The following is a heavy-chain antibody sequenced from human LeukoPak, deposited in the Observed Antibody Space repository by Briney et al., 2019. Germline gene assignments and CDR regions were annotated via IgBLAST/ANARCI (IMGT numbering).Heavy chain of an antibody. V-gene: IGHV3-7*01. CDR2: IKQDGSEK. J-gene: IGHJ6*02. CDR3: ARDRRILTGYYYGMDV. D-gene: IGHD3-9*01. CDR1: GFTFSSYW. Sequence: GGSLRLSCAASGFTFSSYWMSWVRQAPGKGLEWVANIKQDGSEKYYVDSVKGRFTISRDNAKNSLYLQMNSLRAEDTAVYYCARDRRILTGYYYGMDVWGQGTTVTVSS.